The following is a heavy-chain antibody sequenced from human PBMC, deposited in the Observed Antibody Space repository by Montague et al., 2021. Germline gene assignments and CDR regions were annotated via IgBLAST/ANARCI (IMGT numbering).Heavy chain of an antibody. CDR1: GFSLNYSGVG. Sequence: PALVKPTQTLRLTCTFSGFSLNYSGVGVGWIRQPPGKALEWLALIYWDDDTRYNPSLRSRLAITRDTSNNQVVLTLTNVAPVDTATYFCAHRLVAGNRFDPWGQGTLVTVSS. J-gene: IGHJ5*02. CDR2: IYWDDDT. CDR3: AHRLVAGNRFDP. V-gene: IGHV2-5*02.